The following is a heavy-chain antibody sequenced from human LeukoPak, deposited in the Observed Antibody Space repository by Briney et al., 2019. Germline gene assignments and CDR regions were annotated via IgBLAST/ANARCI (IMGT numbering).Heavy chain of an antibody. V-gene: IGHV3-23*01. D-gene: IGHD2-15*01. CDR1: GFTFSSYA. J-gene: IGHJ4*02. CDR3: AKKRSGGSCYED. Sequence: GSLRLSCAASGFTFSSYAMSWVRQAPGKGLEWVSGISGSGGTTYFADSVKGRVTISRDNSKNTLYLQMNSLRAEDTAVYYCAKKRSGGSCYEDWGQGTLVTVSS. CDR2: ISGSGGTT.